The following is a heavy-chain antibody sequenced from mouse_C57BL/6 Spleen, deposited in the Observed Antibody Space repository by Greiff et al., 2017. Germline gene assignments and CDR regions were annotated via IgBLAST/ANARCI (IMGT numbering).Heavy chain of an antibody. CDR1: GYTFTSYG. CDR2: IYPRSGNT. Sequence: VQLQQPGAELARPGASVKLSCKASGYTFTSYGISWVKQRTGQGLEWIGEIYPRSGNTYYNEKFKGKATLTADKSSSTAYMELRSLTSEDSAVYFCGAFITTVVANYAMDYWGQGTSVTVSS. J-gene: IGHJ4*01. CDR3: GAFITTVVANYAMDY. V-gene: IGHV1-81*01. D-gene: IGHD1-1*01.